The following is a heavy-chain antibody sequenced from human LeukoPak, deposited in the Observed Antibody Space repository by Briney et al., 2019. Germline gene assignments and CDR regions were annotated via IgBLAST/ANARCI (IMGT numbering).Heavy chain of an antibody. CDR1: GGSISSYY. Sequence: SETLSLTCTVSGGSISSYYWSWIRQPPGKGLEWIGYIYYSGSTNYNPSLKSRVTISVDTSKNQFSLKLSSVTAADTAVYYCARGSRNLDPWGQGTLVTVSS. J-gene: IGHJ5*02. CDR3: ARGSRNLDP. V-gene: IGHV4-59*01. CDR2: IYYSGST.